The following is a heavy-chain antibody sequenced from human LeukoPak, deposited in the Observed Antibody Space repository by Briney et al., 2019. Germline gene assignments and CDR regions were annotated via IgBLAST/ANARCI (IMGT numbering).Heavy chain of an antibody. D-gene: IGHD6-6*01. CDR1: GGSFSGYY. V-gene: IGHV4-34*01. CDR3: AREVDAARHAPRPNDY. J-gene: IGHJ4*02. CDR2: INHSGST. Sequence: TSETLSLTCAVYGGSFSGYYWSWIRQPPGKGLEWIGEINHSGSTNYNPSLKSRVTISVDTSKNQFSLKLSSVTAADTAVYYCAREVDAARHAPRPNDYWGQGTLVTVS.